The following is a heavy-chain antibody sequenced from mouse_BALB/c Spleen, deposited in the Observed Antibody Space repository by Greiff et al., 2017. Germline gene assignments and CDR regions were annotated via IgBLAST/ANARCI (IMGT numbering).Heavy chain of an antibody. J-gene: IGHJ3*01. CDR3: ARDGTTATAWFAY. CDR2: IWAGGST. D-gene: IGHD1-2*01. Sequence: VQRVESGPGLVAPSQSLSITCTVSGFSLTSYGVHWVRQPPGKGLEWLGVIWAGGSTNYNSALMSRLSISKDNSKSQVFLKMNSLQTDDTAMYYCARDGTTATAWFAYWGQGTLVTVSA. V-gene: IGHV2-9*02. CDR1: GFSLTSYG.